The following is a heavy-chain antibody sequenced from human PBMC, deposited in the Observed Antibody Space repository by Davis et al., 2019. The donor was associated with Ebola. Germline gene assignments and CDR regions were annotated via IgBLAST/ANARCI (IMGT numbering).Heavy chain of an antibody. CDR2: IYYSGST. CDR1: GGSISSYY. CDR3: ARQLGLQIVWFDP. V-gene: IGHV4-39*01. J-gene: IGHJ5*02. Sequence: PSETLSLTCTVSGGSISSYYWGWIRQPPGKGLVWIGSIYYSGSTYYNPSLKSRVTISVDTSKNQFSLKLSSVTAADTAVYYCARQLGLQIVWFDPWGQGTLVTVSS. D-gene: IGHD5-24*01.